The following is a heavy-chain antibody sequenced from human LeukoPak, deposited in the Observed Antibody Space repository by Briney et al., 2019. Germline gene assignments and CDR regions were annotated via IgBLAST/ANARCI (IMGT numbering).Heavy chain of an antibody. CDR2: LNWDGGTT. J-gene: IGHJ5*02. D-gene: IGHD3-22*01. Sequence: PGGSLRLSCTASGFTFGDYGMSWVRQAPGKGLEWVSGLNWDGGTTGHADSVKGRFTISRDNAKNSLYLQMNSLRAEDTAVYYCARDLGQYYDTSDNWFDPWGQGTLVTVSS. CDR3: ARDLGQYYDTSDNWFDP. CDR1: GFTFGDYG. V-gene: IGHV3-20*04.